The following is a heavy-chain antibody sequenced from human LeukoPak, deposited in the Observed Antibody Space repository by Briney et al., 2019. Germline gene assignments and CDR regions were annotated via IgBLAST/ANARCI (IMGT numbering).Heavy chain of an antibody. CDR2: TYYRSKWYN. CDR3: ARQILLWFGESRGWFDP. V-gene: IGHV6-1*01. J-gene: IGHJ5*02. Sequence: SQTLSLTCAISGDSVSSNSAAWNWIRQSPSRGLEWLGRTYYRSKWYNDYAVSVKSRITINPDTSKNQFSLKLSSVTAADTAVYYCARQILLWFGESRGWFDPWGQGTLVTVSS. CDR1: GDSVSSNSAA. D-gene: IGHD3-10*01.